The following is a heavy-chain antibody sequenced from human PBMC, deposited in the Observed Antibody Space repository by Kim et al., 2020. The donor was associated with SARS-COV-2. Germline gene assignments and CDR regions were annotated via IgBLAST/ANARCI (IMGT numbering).Heavy chain of an antibody. V-gene: IGHV4-39*01. CDR3: ARLATVVGWFDP. CDR2: IYYSGST. CDR1: GGSISSSSYY. J-gene: IGHJ5*02. D-gene: IGHD2-15*01. Sequence: SETLSLTCTVSGGSISSSSYYWGWIRQPPGKGLEWIGSIYYSGSTYYNPSLKSRVTISVDTSKNQFSLKLSSVTAADTAVYYCARLATVVGWFDPWGQGTLVTVSS.